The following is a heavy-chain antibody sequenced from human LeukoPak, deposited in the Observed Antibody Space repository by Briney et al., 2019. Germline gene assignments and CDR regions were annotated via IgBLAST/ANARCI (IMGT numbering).Heavy chain of an antibody. V-gene: IGHV4-34*01. Sequence: SETLSLTCAVCGGSFSGYYWSWIRQPPGKGLEWIGEINHSGSTNYNPSLKSRVTISVDTSKNQFSLKLSSVTAADTALYYCSRDLYSCYEYFDYWGQGTLVTVSS. CDR1: GGSFSGYY. CDR3: SRDLYSCYEYFDY. J-gene: IGHJ4*02. CDR2: INHSGST. D-gene: IGHD5-12*01.